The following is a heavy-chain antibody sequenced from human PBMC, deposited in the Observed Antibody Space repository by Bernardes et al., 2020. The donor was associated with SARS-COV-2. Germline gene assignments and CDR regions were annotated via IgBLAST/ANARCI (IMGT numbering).Heavy chain of an antibody. CDR2: IWYDGSNK. V-gene: IGHV3-33*08. CDR3: ARDGYCSSTSCSITDYYFDY. Sequence: GGSLRLSCAASGFTLSSYWMHWVRQAPGKGLEWVAVIWYDGSNKYYADSVKGRFTISRDNSKNTLYLQMNSLRAEDTAVYYCARDGYCSSTSCSITDYYFDYWGQGTLVTVSS. D-gene: IGHD2-2*01. CDR1: GFTLSSYW. J-gene: IGHJ4*02.